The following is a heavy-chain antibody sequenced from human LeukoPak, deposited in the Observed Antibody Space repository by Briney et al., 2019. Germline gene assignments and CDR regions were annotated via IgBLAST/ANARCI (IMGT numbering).Heavy chain of an antibody. CDR3: TRGPWGDY. V-gene: IGHV3-49*03. CDR2: IRGKVYGGTT. J-gene: IGHJ4*02. Sequence: GGSLRLSCTASGFTSGDNAMSWFRQAPGKGLEWVSLIRGKVYGGTTEYAASVKGRFTISRDDSKSIAYLQMNSLKIEDTAVYYCTRGPWGDYWGQGTLVTVSS. CDR1: GFTSGDNA. D-gene: IGHD7-27*01.